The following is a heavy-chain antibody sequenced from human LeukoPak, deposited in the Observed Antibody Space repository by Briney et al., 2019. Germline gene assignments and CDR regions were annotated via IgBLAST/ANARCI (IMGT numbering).Heavy chain of an antibody. V-gene: IGHV1-69*13. Sequence: GASVKVSCKASGYTFTSYYMHWVRQAPGQGLEWMGGIIPIFGTANYAQKFQGRVTITADESTSTAYMELSSLRSEDTAVYYCARARAYSDLFDYWGQGTLVTVSS. J-gene: IGHJ4*02. D-gene: IGHD4-17*01. CDR1: GYTFTSYY. CDR3: ARARAYSDLFDY. CDR2: IIPIFGTA.